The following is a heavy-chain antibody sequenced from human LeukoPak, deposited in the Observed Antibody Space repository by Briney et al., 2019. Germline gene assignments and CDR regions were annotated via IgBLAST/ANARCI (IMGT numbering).Heavy chain of an antibody. CDR2: INPSGGST. J-gene: IGHJ4*02. CDR1: GYTFTSYY. CDR3: ARVGYSYGDLDY. V-gene: IGHV1-46*01. D-gene: IGHD5-18*01. Sequence: GASVKVPCKASGYTFTSYYMHWVGQAPGQGLEWMGIINPSGGSTSYAQKFQGRVTMTRDTSTSTVYMELSSLRSEDTAVYYCARVGYSYGDLDYWGQGTLVTVSS.